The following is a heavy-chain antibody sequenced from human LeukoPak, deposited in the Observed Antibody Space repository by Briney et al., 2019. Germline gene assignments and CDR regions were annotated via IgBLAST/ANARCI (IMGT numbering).Heavy chain of an antibody. CDR2: IRYDGSNK. D-gene: IGHD3-10*01. CDR3: AKVGGYYGSGSLKSPFDY. J-gene: IGHJ4*02. CDR1: GFTFSSYG. V-gene: IGHV3-30*02. Sequence: GGSLRLSCAASGFTFSSYGMHWVRQAPGKGLEWVAFIRYDGSNKYYADSVKGRFTISRDNSKNTLYLQMNSLRAEDTAVYYCAKVGGYYGSGSLKSPFDYWGQGTLVTVSS.